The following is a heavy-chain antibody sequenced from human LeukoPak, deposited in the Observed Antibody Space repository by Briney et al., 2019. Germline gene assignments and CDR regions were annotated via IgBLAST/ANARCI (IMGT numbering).Heavy chain of an antibody. CDR3: ARTWEGDDYVDY. V-gene: IGHV4-39*01. CDR2: IYYSGNT. J-gene: IGHJ4*02. CDR1: GGSISSSSYY. D-gene: IGHD1-26*01. Sequence: PSETLSLTCTVSGGSISSSSYYWGWIRQPPGKGLEWIGNIYYSGNTYYNPSLKSRVTISVDTSKNQFSLKLSSVTAADTAVYYCARTWEGDDYVDYWGRGTLVTVSS.